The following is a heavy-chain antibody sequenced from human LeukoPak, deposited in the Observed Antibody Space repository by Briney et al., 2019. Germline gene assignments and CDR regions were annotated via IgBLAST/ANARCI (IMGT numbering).Heavy chain of an antibody. CDR2: ITSSSSYI. J-gene: IGHJ6*03. D-gene: IGHD4-23*01. CDR1: GFTFSSYT. Sequence: GGSLRPSCAASGFTFSSYTMNWVRQAPGKGPEWVSSITSSSSYIYYADSVKGRFTISRDNARNSLYLQMSSLRAEDTALYYCARDGDTVLTRGYYYYMDVWGKGTTVTVSS. CDR3: ARDGDTVLTRGYYYYMDV. V-gene: IGHV3-21*01.